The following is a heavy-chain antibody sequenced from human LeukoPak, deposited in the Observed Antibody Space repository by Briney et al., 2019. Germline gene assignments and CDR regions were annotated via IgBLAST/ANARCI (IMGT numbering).Heavy chain of an antibody. V-gene: IGHV1-2*02. Sequence: ASVKVSCKASGYNFIDYYMNWVRQAPGQGPEWMGWFNPDSGGTNSAQKFQGRVTMTRDTSISTVYMELSRLRSDDTAVYYCARALNLWNVDFDYWGQGTLVTVSS. CDR3: ARALNLWNVDFDY. J-gene: IGHJ4*02. D-gene: IGHD3-3*01. CDR1: GYNFIDYY. CDR2: FNPDSGGT.